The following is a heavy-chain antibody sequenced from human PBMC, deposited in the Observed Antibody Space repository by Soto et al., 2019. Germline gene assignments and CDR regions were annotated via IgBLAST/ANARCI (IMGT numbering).Heavy chain of an antibody. J-gene: IGHJ4*02. Sequence: SETLSLTCTVSAGPTIRYYCSWIRQPPGRGLERIGFIYYAGSTKYNPSLNSRVTISVDTSKNQFSLTVTSVTAADTAVYYCARHVDYYDSSGYLDYWGQGTLVTVS. V-gene: IGHV4-59*08. CDR3: ARHVDYYDSSGYLDY. CDR1: AGPTIRYY. D-gene: IGHD3-22*01. CDR2: IYYAGST.